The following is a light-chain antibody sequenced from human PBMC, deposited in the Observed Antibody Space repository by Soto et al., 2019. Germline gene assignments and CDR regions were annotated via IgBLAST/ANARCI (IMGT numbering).Light chain of an antibody. J-gene: IGKJ1*01. CDR3: QQSYSAPWT. V-gene: IGKV1-39*01. CDR2: AAT. Sequence: DIQMTQSPSSLPASVRDRVTITCRASQIISGYLNWYQQKPGRAPKLLIYAATSLQSGVPSRFSGSGSGKDFTLTISSLQPEDFATYYCQQSYSAPWTFGPGTKVDI. CDR1: QIISGY.